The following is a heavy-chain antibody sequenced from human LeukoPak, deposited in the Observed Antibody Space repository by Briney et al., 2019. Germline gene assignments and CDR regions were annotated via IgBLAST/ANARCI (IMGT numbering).Heavy chain of an antibody. J-gene: IGHJ4*02. CDR1: GGSISSSSYY. Sequence: SETLSLTCTVSGGSISSSSYYWGWIRQPPGKGLEWIGSIYYSGSTYYNPSLKSRVTISVDTSKNQFSLKLSSVTAADTAVYYCASQVVSYFDYWGQGTLVTVSS. CDR2: IYYSGST. CDR3: ASQVVSYFDY. V-gene: IGHV4-39*01. D-gene: IGHD3-16*01.